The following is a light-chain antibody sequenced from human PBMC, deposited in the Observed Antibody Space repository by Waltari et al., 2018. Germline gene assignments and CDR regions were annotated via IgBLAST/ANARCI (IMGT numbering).Light chain of an antibody. CDR3: QQRSNWPKVT. Sequence: DTVLTQSPATLSLSPGDTATLSCRASHSLSSYLAWYQQKPGQAPRLLIYDASNRATGIPARFSGSGSGTDFTLTISSLEPEDFAVYYCQQRSNWPKVTFGPGTKVEIK. V-gene: IGKV3-11*01. CDR1: HSLSSY. J-gene: IGKJ3*01. CDR2: DAS.